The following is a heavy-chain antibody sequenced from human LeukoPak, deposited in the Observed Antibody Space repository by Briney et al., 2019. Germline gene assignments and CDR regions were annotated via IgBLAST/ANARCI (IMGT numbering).Heavy chain of an antibody. Sequence: SETLSLTCTVSGGSISSSSYYWGWIRQPPGKGLEWIGEINHSGSTNYNPSLKRRVTISVDTSKNQFSLKLSSVTAADTAVYYCARRRPYSYGYIGYWGQGTLVTVSS. J-gene: IGHJ4*02. D-gene: IGHD5-18*01. CDR1: GGSISSSSYY. V-gene: IGHV4-39*07. CDR2: INHSGST. CDR3: ARRRPYSYGYIGY.